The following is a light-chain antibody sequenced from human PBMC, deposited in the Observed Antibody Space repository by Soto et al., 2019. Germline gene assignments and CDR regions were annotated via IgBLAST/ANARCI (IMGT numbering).Light chain of an antibody. CDR2: EVT. Sequence: QSVLTQPPSASGSPGQSVTISCTGTSSDVGGYNYVSWYQQHPGKAPKVIIYEVTERPSGVPDRFSGSKSGNTASLTVSGLQPEDEADYYCSSYEGTNNVVFGGGTKLTVL. V-gene: IGLV2-8*01. CDR1: SSDVGGYNY. CDR3: SSYEGTNNVV. J-gene: IGLJ2*01.